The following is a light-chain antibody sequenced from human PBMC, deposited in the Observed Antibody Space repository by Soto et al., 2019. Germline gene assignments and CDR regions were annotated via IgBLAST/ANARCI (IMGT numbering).Light chain of an antibody. Sequence: IQTTQSPPTLSASLRNRLTITCPASQSISSWLAWYQQKPGKVPKLLSYDASNLQSGVQSRFSGSGSGTDFTLTISSLEPEEFATYYCQQRYSTPLTYGGGTEGDIK. CDR2: DAS. V-gene: IGKV1-39*01. CDR1: QSISSW. J-gene: IGKJ4*01. CDR3: QQRYSTPLT.